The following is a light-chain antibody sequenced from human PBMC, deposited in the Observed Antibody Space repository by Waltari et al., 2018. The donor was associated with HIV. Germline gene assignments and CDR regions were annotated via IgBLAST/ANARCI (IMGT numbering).Light chain of an antibody. CDR2: TAT. Sequence: DSQMTQSTSSLSASRGDRVTINCRASQNINTYLHWHQQKPRNAPRALISTATTLPSGFPSRFSGSCSGTDFTLTISDLHREDFATYFCQQSYTSPTFGPGTTVDLE. CDR3: QQSYTSPT. J-gene: IGKJ3*01. V-gene: IGKV1-39*01. CDR1: QNINTY.